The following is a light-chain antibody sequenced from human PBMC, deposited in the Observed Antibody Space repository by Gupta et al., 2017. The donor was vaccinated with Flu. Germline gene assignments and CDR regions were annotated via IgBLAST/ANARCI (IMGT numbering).Light chain of an antibody. V-gene: IGKV4-1*01. CDR2: WAS. CDR3: QQYISTPPT. J-gene: IGKJ5*01. Sequence: TIYGKPSQSILHRFTDQEYLAWYQQKPRQPPKLLLSWASTRESGVPDRFRGRGSGTDFTLTISSLQPDDVEIYSCQQYISTPPTFAQGPPLEI. CDR1: QSILHRFTDQEY.